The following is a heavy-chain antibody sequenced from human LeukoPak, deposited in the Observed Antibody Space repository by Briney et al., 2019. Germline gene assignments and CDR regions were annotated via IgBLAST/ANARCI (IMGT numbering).Heavy chain of an antibody. D-gene: IGHD6-13*01. J-gene: IGHJ4*02. CDR3: ARGGIAAAAIWLFDY. Sequence: GGSLSLSCAASGFTFRSYAMSWVRQAPGKGLEWVSVISGSGDSTYYADSVKGRFTISRDNSKNTLYLQMNSLRAEDTAVYYCARGGIAAAAIWLFDYWGQGTLVTVSS. V-gene: IGHV3-23*01. CDR1: GFTFRSYA. CDR2: ISGSGDST.